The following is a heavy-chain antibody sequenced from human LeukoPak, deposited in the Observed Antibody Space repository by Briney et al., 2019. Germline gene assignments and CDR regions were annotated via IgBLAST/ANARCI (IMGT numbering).Heavy chain of an antibody. CDR3: ARYVRFPVATVDV. D-gene: IGHD5-12*01. CDR2: FSASGNS. Sequence: PSETLSLTCTVSGDSISSDDYYWSWIRQPAGKGLEWIGRFSASGNSNYNPSLKSRLTISVDTSKNQFSLKLTSVTAADTAVYYCARYVRFPVATVDVWGKGTTVTVSS. V-gene: IGHV4-61*02. J-gene: IGHJ6*04. CDR1: GDSISSDDYY.